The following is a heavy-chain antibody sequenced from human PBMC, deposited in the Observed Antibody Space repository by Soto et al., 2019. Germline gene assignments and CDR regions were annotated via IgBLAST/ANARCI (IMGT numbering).Heavy chain of an antibody. CDR1: GFTFSSYA. Sequence: EVQLLESGGGLVQPGGSLRLSCAASGFTFSSYAMSWVRQAPGKGLDYVSAISAGGSTYYADSVKGRFTISRDNSXNTLYLQMNSLRGEDTAVYYCAKEGEQPAGSYFEYWGQGTLVTVSS. CDR2: ISAGGST. J-gene: IGHJ4*02. CDR3: AKEGEQPAGSYFEY. V-gene: IGHV3-23*01. D-gene: IGHD2-2*01.